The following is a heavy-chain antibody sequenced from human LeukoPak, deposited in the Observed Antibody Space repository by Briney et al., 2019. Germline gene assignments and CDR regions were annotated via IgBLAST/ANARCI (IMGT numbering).Heavy chain of an antibody. D-gene: IGHD3-9*01. Sequence: GGSLRLSCASSGFTFNTFNMNWFRQAPGEGLEWVSSINSGGDYKYYADSVKGRFTTSRDNAKNSLSLQLNTLRVEDTAIYYCTRGHYDVLASSYKWTPDYWGQGTLVTVSS. CDR3: TRGHYDVLASSYKWTPDY. CDR2: INSGGDYK. J-gene: IGHJ4*02. CDR1: GFTFNTFN. V-gene: IGHV3-21*01.